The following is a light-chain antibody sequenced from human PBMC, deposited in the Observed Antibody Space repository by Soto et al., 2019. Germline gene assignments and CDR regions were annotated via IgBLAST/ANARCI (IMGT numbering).Light chain of an antibody. CDR2: AAS. V-gene: IGKV1-8*01. CDR3: QQYYSYPRT. J-gene: IGKJ1*01. CDR1: QGISSY. Sequence: AIHMPQSTSSLSASTGDRVTITCRASQGISSYLAWYQQKPGKAPKLLIYAASTLQSGVPSRFSGSGSGTDFTLTISCLQSEDFATYYCQQYYSYPRTFGQGTKVDI.